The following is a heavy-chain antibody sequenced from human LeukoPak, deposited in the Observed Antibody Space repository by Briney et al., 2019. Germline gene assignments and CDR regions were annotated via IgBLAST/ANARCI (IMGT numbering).Heavy chain of an antibody. Sequence: GESLKISCKGSGYSFTSSWIGWVRQLPGKALEWMGIIYPGASDTRYSPSFQGQVTISVDKSITTAYLQWSSLKASDTAMYYCARDMAAAGTDVFDYWGQGTLVTVSS. V-gene: IGHV5-51*01. CDR2: IYPGASDT. D-gene: IGHD6-13*01. J-gene: IGHJ4*02. CDR1: GYSFTSSW. CDR3: ARDMAAAGTDVFDY.